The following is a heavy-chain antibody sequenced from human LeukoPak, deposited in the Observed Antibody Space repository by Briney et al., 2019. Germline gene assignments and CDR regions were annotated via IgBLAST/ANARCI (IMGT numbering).Heavy chain of an antibody. Sequence: GASVKVSCKASGYTFTGYNMHWVPQAPGQGLEWMGWINFNSGGTNYAQKFQGRVTMTRDTSISTAYMELSRLRSDDTAVYYCARHLYPYDILTGYYSYVRWFDPWGQGTLVTVSS. D-gene: IGHD3-9*01. V-gene: IGHV1-2*02. CDR3: ARHLYPYDILTGYYSYVRWFDP. CDR1: GYTFTGYN. J-gene: IGHJ5*02. CDR2: INFNSGGT.